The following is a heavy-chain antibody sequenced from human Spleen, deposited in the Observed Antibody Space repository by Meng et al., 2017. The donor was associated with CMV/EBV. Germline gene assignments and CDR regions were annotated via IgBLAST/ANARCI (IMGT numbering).Heavy chain of an antibody. CDR2: MNPNSGDT. V-gene: IGHV1-8*03. CDR3: ARGERQPFYGLDV. D-gene: IGHD1-1*01. J-gene: IGHJ6*02. Sequence: ASVKVSCKASGYTFTSYEINWVRQATGQGLEWMGWMNPNSGDTGYAQKFQGGVTITRNTSISTAYMELRSLRSDDTAVYYCARGERQPFYGLDVWGQGTTVTVSS. CDR1: GYTFTSYE.